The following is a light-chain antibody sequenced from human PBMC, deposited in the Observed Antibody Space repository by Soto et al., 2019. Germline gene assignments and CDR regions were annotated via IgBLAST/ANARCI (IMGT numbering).Light chain of an antibody. Sequence: QSVLTQPPSASGSPGQSVTISCTGTKNDIGVYDFVSWYQHHPGKAPRLIIYEVVQRPSGVPDRFSGSKSGNTASLTVSRLQDADEADYFCTSYAGSNTYVFGSGTKVTVL. CDR3: TSYAGSNTYV. CDR1: KNDIGVYDF. J-gene: IGLJ1*01. CDR2: EVV. V-gene: IGLV2-8*01.